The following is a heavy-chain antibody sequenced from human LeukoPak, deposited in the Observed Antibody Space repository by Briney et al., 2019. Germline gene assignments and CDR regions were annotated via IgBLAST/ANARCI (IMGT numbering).Heavy chain of an antibody. CDR2: INPNSGGT. D-gene: IGHD3-22*01. Sequence: GSSVKVSCKASGGTFSSYAISWVRQAPGQGLEWMGWINPNSGGTNYAQKFQGRVTMTRDTSISTAYMELSRLRSDDTAVYYCARVTLRLGNYYDPHWFDSWGQGALVTVSS. J-gene: IGHJ5*01. CDR1: GGTFSSYA. V-gene: IGHV1-2*02. CDR3: ARVTLRLGNYYDPHWFDS.